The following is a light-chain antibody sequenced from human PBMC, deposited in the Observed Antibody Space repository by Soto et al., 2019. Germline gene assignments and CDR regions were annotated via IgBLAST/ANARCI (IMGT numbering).Light chain of an antibody. CDR3: QQYGRSSFT. J-gene: IGKJ3*01. CDR1: QSVSSSY. V-gene: IGKV3-20*01. Sequence: EIVVTQSPGTMYWSPGERATLSCRASQSVSSSYLAWYQQKPGQAPRLLIYGASGRATGIQDRFSGSVFGTDFTLIIIRLEPEDFAVYSGQQYGRSSFTFGPGTKGDIK. CDR2: GAS.